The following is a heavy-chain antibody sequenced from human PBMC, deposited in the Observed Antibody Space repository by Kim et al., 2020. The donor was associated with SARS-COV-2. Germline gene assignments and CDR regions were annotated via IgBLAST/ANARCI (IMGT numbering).Heavy chain of an antibody. CDR2: IYYTGNT. CDR3: ARLFRGTYYFDY. V-gene: IGHV4-39*01. Sequence: SETLSLTCTVSGDSISSSSYYWAWIRQPPGKGLEWIGNIYYTGNTYYNPSLKSRVTISVDTSKNQFSLNLSSVTAADTTFYYCARLFRGTYYFDYWGQGTLVTVSS. D-gene: IGHD1-26*01. CDR1: GDSISSSSYY. J-gene: IGHJ4*02.